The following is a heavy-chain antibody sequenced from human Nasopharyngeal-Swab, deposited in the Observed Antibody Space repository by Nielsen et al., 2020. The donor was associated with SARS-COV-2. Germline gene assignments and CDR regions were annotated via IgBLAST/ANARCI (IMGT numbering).Heavy chain of an antibody. J-gene: IGHJ3*02. D-gene: IGHD6-13*01. Sequence: PREGLEWMGRIDPSDSYTNYSPSFQGHVTISADKSISTAYLQWSSLKASDTAMYYCARRGGTAGSDAFDIWGQGTMVTVSS. V-gene: IGHV5-10-1*01. CDR3: ARRGGTAGSDAFDI. CDR2: IDPSDSYT.